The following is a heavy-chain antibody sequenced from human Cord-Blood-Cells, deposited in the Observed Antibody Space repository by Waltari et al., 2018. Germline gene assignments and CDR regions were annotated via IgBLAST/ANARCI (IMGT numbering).Heavy chain of an antibody. CDR3: ARTTSFGVVMRYYFDY. D-gene: IGHD3-3*01. Sequence: QVQLVQSGAGVKKPGASVKVSCKAADYSFSRYRSSWVRPAPGQGREWIGWSSSYNGNTNYAQKLQGRVTMTTDTSTSTADMELRSLRSDDTAVYYCARTTSFGVVMRYYFDYWGQGTLVTVSS. V-gene: IGHV1-18*04. CDR2: SSSYNGNT. CDR1: DYSFSRYR. J-gene: IGHJ4*02.